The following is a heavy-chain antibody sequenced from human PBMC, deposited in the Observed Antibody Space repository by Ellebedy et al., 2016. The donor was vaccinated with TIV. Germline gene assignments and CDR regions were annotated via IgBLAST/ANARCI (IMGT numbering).Heavy chain of an antibody. D-gene: IGHD2-2*02. J-gene: IGHJ4*02. V-gene: IGHV3-23*01. CDR1: GFTFSSYA. Sequence: PGGSLRLSCAASGFTFSSYAMSWVRQAPGKGLEWVSAITGSGCGPYYADSVKGRFTISRDNSKNTFYLHMNSLRAEDTALYYCAKGYMSPFDYWGQGNLVTVSS. CDR2: ITGSGCGP. CDR3: AKGYMSPFDY.